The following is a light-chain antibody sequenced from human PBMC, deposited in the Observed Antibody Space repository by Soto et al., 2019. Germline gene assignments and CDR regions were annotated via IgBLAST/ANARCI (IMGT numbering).Light chain of an antibody. CDR2: AAS. CDR3: QQANSFPLT. V-gene: IGKV1D-12*01. CDR1: QVISSW. Sequence: DIPMTQSPSSVSASVGDRVSIPCRASQVISSWLAWYQQKPGKAPKLLIYAASTLQSGVPSRFSGSGSGADFTLTISSLQPEDFATYYCQQANSFPLTFGGGTKVEIK. J-gene: IGKJ4*01.